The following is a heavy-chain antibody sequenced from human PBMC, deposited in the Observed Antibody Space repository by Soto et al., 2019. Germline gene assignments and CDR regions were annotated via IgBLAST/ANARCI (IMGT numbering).Heavy chain of an antibody. Sequence: QVPLVQSGAEVKKPGSSVTVSCKASGGTFSSYAIHWVRQAPGQGLEWMGGIIPMYGPAKYAQRFQGRVTITADEPTTTVYMELTSLTSQDTAVYYCARVTSMVRGVIDNWFDPWGPGTLVTVSS. J-gene: IGHJ5*02. D-gene: IGHD3-10*01. V-gene: IGHV1-69*01. CDR2: IIPMYGPA. CDR3: ARVTSMVRGVIDNWFDP. CDR1: GGTFSSYA.